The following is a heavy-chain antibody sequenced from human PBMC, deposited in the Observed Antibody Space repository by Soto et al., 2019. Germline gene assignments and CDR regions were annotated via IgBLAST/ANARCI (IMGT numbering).Heavy chain of an antibody. CDR2: IYHSGST. CDR3: ARIPDGPYSRSVSGRAAGGAFDI. J-gene: IGHJ3*02. V-gene: IGHV4-4*02. CDR1: GGSISSSNW. D-gene: IGHD6-6*01. Sequence: QVQLQESGPGLVKPSGTLSLTCAVSGGSISSSNWWSWVRQPPGKGLEWIGEIYHSGSTNYNPSPKSRVTISVDKAKNQFSLKLSSVTAADTAVYYCARIPDGPYSRSVSGRAAGGAFDIWGQGTMVTVSS.